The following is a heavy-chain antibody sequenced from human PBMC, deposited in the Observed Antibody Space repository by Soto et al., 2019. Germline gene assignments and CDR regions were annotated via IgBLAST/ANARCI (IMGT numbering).Heavy chain of an antibody. CDR2: ISSSSSYI. CDR3: ASQIVVVPAARPLRFDY. J-gene: IGHJ4*02. D-gene: IGHD2-2*01. Sequence: PGGSLRLSCAASGFTFSSYSMNWVRQAPGKGLEWVSSISSSSSYIYYADSVKGRFTISRDNAKNSLYLQMNSLRAEDTAVYYCASQIVVVPAARPLRFDYWGQGTLVT. CDR1: GFTFSSYS. V-gene: IGHV3-21*01.